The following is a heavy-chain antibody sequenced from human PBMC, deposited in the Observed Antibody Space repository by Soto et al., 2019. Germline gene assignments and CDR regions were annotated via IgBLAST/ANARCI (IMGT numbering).Heavy chain of an antibody. CDR3: AKGGRQWLGTSGFNY. CDR1: GFTFSDYA. CDR2: VSHDGRNT. J-gene: IGHJ4*02. V-gene: IGHV3-30*18. D-gene: IGHD6-19*01. Sequence: VQLVESGGGVVQPGRSLRLSCAASGFTFSDYAMHWVRQAPGKGLEWVAVVSHDGRNTHYADSVKGRFTISRDSSKNTVALEMTSRRAEDTAVYYWAKGGRQWLGTSGFNYWGQGALVTVSS.